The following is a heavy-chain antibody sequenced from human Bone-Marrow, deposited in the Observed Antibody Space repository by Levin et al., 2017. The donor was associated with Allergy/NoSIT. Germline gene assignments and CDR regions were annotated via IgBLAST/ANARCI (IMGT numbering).Heavy chain of an antibody. J-gene: IGHJ4*02. D-gene: IGHD3-9*01. CDR3: ARDRIPRLVIMSYFDY. Sequence: PGGSLRLSCAASGFTFSSYAMHWVRQAPGKGLEWVAVISYDGSNKYYADSVKGRFTISRDNSKNTLYLQMNSLRAEDTAVYYCARDRIPRLVIMSYFDYWGQGTLVTVSS. CDR1: GFTFSSYA. V-gene: IGHV3-30-3*01. CDR2: ISYDGSNK.